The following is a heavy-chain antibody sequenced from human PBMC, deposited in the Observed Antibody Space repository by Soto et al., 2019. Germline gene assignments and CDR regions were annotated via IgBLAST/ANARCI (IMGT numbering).Heavy chain of an antibody. CDR2: IYYSGST. CDR3: AREVSPYGSGSNYSDY. Sequence: SETLSLTCSVSGGSISSGGYYWSWIRQHPGKGLEWIGYIYYSGSTYYNPSLKSRVTISVDTSKNQFSLKLSSVTAADTAVYYCAREVSPYGSGSNYSDYWGQGTLVTVSS. CDR1: GGSISSGGYY. J-gene: IGHJ4*02. V-gene: IGHV4-31*03. D-gene: IGHD3-10*01.